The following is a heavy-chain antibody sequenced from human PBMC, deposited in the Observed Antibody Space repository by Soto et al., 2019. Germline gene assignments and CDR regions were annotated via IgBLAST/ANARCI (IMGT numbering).Heavy chain of an antibody. CDR1: GYAFTTYG. D-gene: IGHD1-1*01. V-gene: IGHV1-18*01. J-gene: IGHJ4*02. CDR3: ARGRYGDY. Sequence: QVHLVQSGAEVKKPGASVKVSCKGSGYAFTTYGITWVRQAPGQGLECMGWISANNGNTNYAQKLKGSVTVTRDTSTSTAYMELRSLRSDDTAVYYCARGRYGDYWRQGALVTVSS. CDR2: ISANNGNT.